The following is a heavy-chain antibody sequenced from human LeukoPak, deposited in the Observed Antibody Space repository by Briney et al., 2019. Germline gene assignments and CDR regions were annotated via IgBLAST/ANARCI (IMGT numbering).Heavy chain of an antibody. CDR2: ISAYNGNT. Sequence: ASVKVSCKASGYTFTSYGISWVRQAPGQGLEWMGWISAYNGNTNYAQKLQGRVTMTTDTSISTAYMELSRLRSDDTAVYYCARSKKGGYDQLRSMIWFDPWGQGTLVTVSS. D-gene: IGHD5-12*01. CDR1: GYTFTSYG. J-gene: IGHJ5*02. CDR3: ARSKKGGYDQLRSMIWFDP. V-gene: IGHV1-18*01.